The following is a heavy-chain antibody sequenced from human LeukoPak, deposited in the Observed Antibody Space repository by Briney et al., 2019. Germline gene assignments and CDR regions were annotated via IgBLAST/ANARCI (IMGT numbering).Heavy chain of an antibody. CDR3: ARDYVAVADY. CDR1: GFTFSSYG. J-gene: IGHJ4*02. D-gene: IGHD6-19*01. V-gene: IGHV3-33*01. Sequence: PGRSLRLSCAASGFTFSSYGMHWVRQAPGKGLEWVAIIWYDGSNKYYADSVKGRFTISRDNFKNTLYLQMNSLRAEDTAVYYCARDYVAVADYWGQGTLVTVSS. CDR2: IWYDGSNK.